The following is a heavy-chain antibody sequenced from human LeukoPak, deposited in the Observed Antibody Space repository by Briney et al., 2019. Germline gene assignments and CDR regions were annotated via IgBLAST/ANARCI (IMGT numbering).Heavy chain of an antibody. D-gene: IGHD5-24*01. CDR3: ARARDDAFDI. CDR2: IYYSGST. Sequence: SSETLSLTCTVSGGSISSYYWSWIRQPPGKGLGWIGYIYYSGSTNYNPSLKSRVTISVDTSKNQFSLKLSSVTAADTAVYYCARARDDAFDIWGQGTMVTVSS. V-gene: IGHV4-59*01. J-gene: IGHJ3*02. CDR1: GGSISSYY.